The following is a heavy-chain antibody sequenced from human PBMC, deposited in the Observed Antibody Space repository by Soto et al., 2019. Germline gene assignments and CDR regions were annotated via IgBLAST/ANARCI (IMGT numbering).Heavy chain of an antibody. J-gene: IGHJ6*03. CDR2: IKQDGSEK. D-gene: IGHD3-3*01. CDR1: GFTFSSYW. CDR3: ARDGSELLEWLPEDYYYYMDV. V-gene: IGHV3-7*01. Sequence: GGSLRLSCAASGFTFSSYWMSWVRQAPGKGLEWVANIKQDGSEKYYVDSVKGRFTISRDNAKNSLYLQMNSLRAEDTAVYYCARDGSELLEWLPEDYYYYMDVWGKGTTVTVSS.